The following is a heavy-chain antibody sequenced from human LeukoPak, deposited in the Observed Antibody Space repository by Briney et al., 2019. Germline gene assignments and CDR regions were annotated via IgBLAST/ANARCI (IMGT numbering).Heavy chain of an antibody. J-gene: IGHJ4*02. Sequence: SETLSLTCTVSGGSMSSSSYYWGWIRQPPGKGLEWIGSIYYSESTYQNPSLKSRVTISVDTSKNQFSLKLSSVTAADTAVYYCARVSGYDWESFYDYWGQGILVTVSS. CDR1: GGSMSSSSYY. CDR3: ARVSGYDWESFYDY. D-gene: IGHD5-12*01. V-gene: IGHV4-39*07. CDR2: IYYSEST.